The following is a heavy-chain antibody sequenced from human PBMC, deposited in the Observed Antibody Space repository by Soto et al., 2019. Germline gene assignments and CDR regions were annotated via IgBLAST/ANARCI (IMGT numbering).Heavy chain of an antibody. CDR3: ARERGYSWARGYDY. D-gene: IGHD5-18*01. V-gene: IGHV1-18*01. CDR2: ISAYNGNT. J-gene: IGHJ4*02. Sequence: ASVKVSCKASGYTFTSYGISWVRQAPGQGLEWMGWISAYNGNTNYTQKLQGRVTMTTDTSTSTAYMELRSLRSDDTAVYYCARERGYSWARGYDYWGQGTLVTVSS. CDR1: GYTFTSYG.